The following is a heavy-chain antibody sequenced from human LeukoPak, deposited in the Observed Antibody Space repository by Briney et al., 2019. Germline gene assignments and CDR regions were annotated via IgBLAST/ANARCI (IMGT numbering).Heavy chain of an antibody. Sequence: PGGSLRLSYGASGFTFSTYWMHWVRQAPGKGLVWVSRINTDGSSTNYADSVKGRFTISRDNAKNTLYLQMNSLRAEDTAVYYCARAGPNDILTGYLNYWGQGTLVTVSS. CDR2: INTDGSST. CDR3: ARAGPNDILTGYLNY. J-gene: IGHJ4*02. CDR1: GFTFSTYW. V-gene: IGHV3-74*01. D-gene: IGHD3-9*01.